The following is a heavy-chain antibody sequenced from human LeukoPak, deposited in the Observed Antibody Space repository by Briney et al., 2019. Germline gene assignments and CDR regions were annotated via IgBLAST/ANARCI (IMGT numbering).Heavy chain of an antibody. J-gene: IGHJ5*02. CDR1: GYTFTNYW. CDR2: INSDGSST. Sequence: GESLKISCKGSGYTFTNYWIGWVRQAPGKGLVWVSRINSDGSSTTYADSVKGRFTISRDNAKNTLYLQMNSLRAEDTAVYYCARDGVEFYNWFDPWGQGTLVTVSS. CDR3: ARDGVEFYNWFDP. V-gene: IGHV3-74*01. D-gene: IGHD2-21*01.